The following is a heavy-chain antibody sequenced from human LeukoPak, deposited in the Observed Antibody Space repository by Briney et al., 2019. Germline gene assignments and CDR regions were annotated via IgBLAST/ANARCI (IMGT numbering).Heavy chain of an antibody. CDR3: ARGVPFGYCSSTSCYYYYGMDV. CDR2: IYYSGST. V-gene: IGHV4-31*03. D-gene: IGHD2-2*01. J-gene: IGHJ6*02. Sequence: KPSETLSLTCTVSGGSISSGGYYWSWIRQHPGKGLEWIGYIYYSGSTNYNPSLKSRVTISVDTSKNQFSLKLSSVTAADTAVYYCARGVPFGYCSSTSCYYYYGMDVWGQGTTVTVSS. CDR1: GGSISSGGYY.